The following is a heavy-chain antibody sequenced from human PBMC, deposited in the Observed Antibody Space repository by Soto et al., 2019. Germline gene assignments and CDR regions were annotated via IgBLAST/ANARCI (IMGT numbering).Heavy chain of an antibody. CDR1: GFTFSSFA. Sequence: PGGSLRLSCAVSGFTFSSFAMSWVRQAPVKGLEWVSAVSGDGGTTYYADSVKGRFTISRDNSKNTLYLQMNSLRADDTAVYYCVKETGSYYESDYWGQGTLVTVSS. CDR3: VKETGSYYESDY. CDR2: VSGDGGTT. J-gene: IGHJ4*02. D-gene: IGHD1-26*01. V-gene: IGHV3-23*01.